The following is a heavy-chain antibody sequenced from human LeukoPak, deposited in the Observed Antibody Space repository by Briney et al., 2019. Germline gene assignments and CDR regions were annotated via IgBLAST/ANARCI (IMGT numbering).Heavy chain of an antibody. Sequence: GGSLRLSCAASGLTFSSHWMHWVRQAPGKGLVWVSRITNDGSSTTYADSVKGRFTISRDNAKNMLYLQVNSLRAEDTAVYYCARGVRDGGYDYYFDYWGQGTLVTVSS. D-gene: IGHD5-12*01. CDR1: GLTFSSHW. CDR3: ARGVRDGGYDYYFDY. J-gene: IGHJ4*02. V-gene: IGHV3-74*01. CDR2: ITNDGSST.